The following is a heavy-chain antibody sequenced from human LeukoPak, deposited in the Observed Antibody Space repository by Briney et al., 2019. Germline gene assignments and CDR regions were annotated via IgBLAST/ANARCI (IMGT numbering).Heavy chain of an antibody. CDR2: IYQSGTT. J-gene: IGHJ4*02. D-gene: IGHD2-15*01. CDR1: GGSISSGGYY. Sequence: SETLSLTCTVSGGSISSGGYYWNWIRQPPGKGLEWIGYIYQSGTTYYNPSLTSRVTISVDRSKNQFSLKLSSVTAADTAVYYCARHVEVYYYFDYWGQGTLVTVSS. V-gene: IGHV4-30-2*01. CDR3: ARHVEVYYYFDY.